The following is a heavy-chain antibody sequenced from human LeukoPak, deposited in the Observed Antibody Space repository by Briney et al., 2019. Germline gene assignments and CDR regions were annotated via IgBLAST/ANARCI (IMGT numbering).Heavy chain of an antibody. CDR1: GGSISSGSYY. D-gene: IGHD6-19*01. Sequence: SETLSLTCTVSGGSISSGSYYWSWIRQPPGKGLEWIGYIYYSGRTNYNPSLKSRVTISVDTSKSQFSLKLSSVTAADTAVYYCARVIGAVAGTLDYWGQGTLVTVSS. J-gene: IGHJ4*02. CDR3: ARVIGAVAGTLDY. V-gene: IGHV4-61*01. CDR2: IYYSGRT.